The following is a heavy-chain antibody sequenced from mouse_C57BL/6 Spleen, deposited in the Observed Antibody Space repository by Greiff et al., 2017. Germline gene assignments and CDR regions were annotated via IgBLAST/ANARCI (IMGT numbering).Heavy chain of an antibody. V-gene: IGHV2-4*01. CDR2: IWSGGST. CDR3: AKNHYSYDYAMDY. CDR1: GFSLTSYG. Sequence: VKLQESGPGLVQPSQSLSITCTVSGFSLTSYGVHWVRQPPGKGLEWLGVIWSGGSTDYNAAFISRLSISKDNSKSQVFFKMNSLQADDTAIYYCAKNHYSYDYAMDYWGQGTSVTVSS. D-gene: IGHD2-12*01. J-gene: IGHJ4*01.